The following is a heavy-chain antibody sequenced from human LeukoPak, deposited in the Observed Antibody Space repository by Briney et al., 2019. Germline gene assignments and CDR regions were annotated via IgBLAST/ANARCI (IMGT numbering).Heavy chain of an antibody. D-gene: IGHD6-13*01. CDR3: ARFPYSSSFISLD. V-gene: IGHV3-23*01. CDR1: GFTFSSYA. Sequence: GGSLRLSCAASGFTFSSYAMSWVRQAPGKGLEWVSLISGSGGSTYYADSVKGRFTISRDNSKNTLYLQMNSLRAEDTAVYYCARFPYSSSFISLDWGQGTLVTVSS. CDR2: ISGSGGST. J-gene: IGHJ4*02.